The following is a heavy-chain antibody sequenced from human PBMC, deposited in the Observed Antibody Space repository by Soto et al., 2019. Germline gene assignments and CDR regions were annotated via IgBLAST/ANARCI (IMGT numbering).Heavy chain of an antibody. V-gene: IGHV4-39*01. CDR2: INHSGST. Sequence: QLQLQESGPGLVKPSETLSLTCRVSDESMNSDSSYWGWIRQPPGKGLERIGVINHSGSTYHNLSFKGRVTMSVAASRNQFSLKFTSMTAADTAVYYCSRLGGYVSVGYYYLWDSWGQGTLVTVAS. CDR1: DESMNSDSSY. D-gene: IGHD3-22*01. CDR3: SRLGGYVSVGYYYLWDS. J-gene: IGHJ4*02.